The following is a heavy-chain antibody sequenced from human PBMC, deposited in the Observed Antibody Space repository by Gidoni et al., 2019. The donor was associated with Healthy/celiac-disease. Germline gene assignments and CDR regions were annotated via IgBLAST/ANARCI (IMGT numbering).Heavy chain of an antibody. Sequence: QVQLVQSGAAVKKPGASVKVSCKASGYTFPSYGISWVRQAPGQWLEWMGWISAYNGNTNYAQKLQGRVTMTTDTSTSTAYMELRSLRSDDKAVYYCARTVLGQLVPYFDYWGQGTLVTVSS. J-gene: IGHJ4*02. D-gene: IGHD6-6*01. CDR3: ARTVLGQLVPYFDY. CDR2: ISAYNGNT. CDR1: GYTFPSYG. V-gene: IGHV1-18*04.